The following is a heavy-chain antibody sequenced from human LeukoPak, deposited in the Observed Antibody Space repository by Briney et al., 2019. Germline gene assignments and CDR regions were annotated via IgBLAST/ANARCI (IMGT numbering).Heavy chain of an antibody. J-gene: IGHJ5*02. CDR1: GYTFTSYA. V-gene: IGHV1-3*01. Sequence: ASVKVSCKASGYTFTSYAMHWLRQAPGQRLEWMGWINAGNGNTKYSQKFQGRVTITRDTSASTAYMELSSLRSEDTAVYYCARDTTYYDFWSGYSVWFDPWGQGTLVTVSS. D-gene: IGHD3-3*01. CDR3: ARDTTYYDFWSGYSVWFDP. CDR2: INAGNGNT.